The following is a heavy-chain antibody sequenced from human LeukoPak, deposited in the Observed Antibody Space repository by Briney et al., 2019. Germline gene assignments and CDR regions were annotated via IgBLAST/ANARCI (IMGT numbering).Heavy chain of an antibody. V-gene: IGHV3-23*01. CDR3: AKYYYDSSGYYYRNYFDY. J-gene: IGHJ4*02. CDR2: ISGSGDRT. D-gene: IGHD3-22*01. Sequence: PGGSLRLSCSASGFSLSNYAMSWVRQAPGKGLEWVSGISGSGDRTYYADSVKGRFSISRDKSKNTLYVQMNSLRAEDTAVYYCAKYYYDSSGYYYRNYFDYWGQGTLVTVSS. CDR1: GFSLSNYA.